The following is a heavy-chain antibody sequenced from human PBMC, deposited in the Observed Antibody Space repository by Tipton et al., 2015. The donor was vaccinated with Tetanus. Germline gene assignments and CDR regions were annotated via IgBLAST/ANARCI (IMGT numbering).Heavy chain of an antibody. Sequence: LRLSCTVSGGSISSGGYYWTWIRQHPGKGLEWIGNIYHRGSTHYNPSLKSRVTISVDTSKNQFSLKLSSVTAADTAVYYCARDPAVLRFLEWLPGWYFALWGRGTLVTVSS. CDR3: ARDPAVLRFLEWLPGWYFAL. CDR1: GGSISSGGYY. V-gene: IGHV4-31*03. D-gene: IGHD3-3*01. CDR2: IYHRGST. J-gene: IGHJ2*01.